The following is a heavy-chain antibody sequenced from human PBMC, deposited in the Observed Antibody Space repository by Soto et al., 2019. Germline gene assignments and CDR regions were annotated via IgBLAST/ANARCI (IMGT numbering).Heavy chain of an antibody. CDR2: INSDGSRI. CDR3: VRDIR. Sequence: EVQLVESGGGLVQPGGSLRLSCAASGFTFSSQWMYWVRQSPGKGPVWVSYINSDGSRIAYGDSVKGRFTISRDNAKNTLYLPINSLIVEDTAVYYCVRDIRWGRGTLVTVSS. V-gene: IGHV3-74*03. CDR1: GFTFSSQW. J-gene: IGHJ4*02.